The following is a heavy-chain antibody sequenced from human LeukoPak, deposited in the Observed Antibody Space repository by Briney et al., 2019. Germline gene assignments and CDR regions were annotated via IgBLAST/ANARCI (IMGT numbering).Heavy chain of an antibody. Sequence: GGSLRLSCAASGFTFSSHWMAWVRQAPGKGLEWVASLNQDGSEKSYVDSVRGRFTISRDNAKNSLCLEMSSLRVEDTAVYYCARTPDDYGDYPFDYWGQGTLVTVSS. V-gene: IGHV3-7*01. CDR1: GFTFSSHW. CDR2: LNQDGSEK. D-gene: IGHD4-17*01. J-gene: IGHJ4*02. CDR3: ARTPDDYGDYPFDY.